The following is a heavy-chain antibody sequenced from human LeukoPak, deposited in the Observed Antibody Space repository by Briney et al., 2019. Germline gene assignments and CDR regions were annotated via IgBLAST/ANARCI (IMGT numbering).Heavy chain of an antibody. CDR2: IHHDGRT. CDR3: AREPVPQDYGDTVNAYDL. D-gene: IGHD4-17*01. V-gene: IGHV4-34*01. CDR1: GGSLSGHY. Sequence: SETLSLTCAVYGGSLSGHYWSWIRQSPGKGLEWIGDIHHDGRTKYSPSLKSRVSILLDTSKNEISLRLTPVTAADTALYFCAREPVPQDYGDTVNAYDLWGQGTMVIVSS. J-gene: IGHJ3*01.